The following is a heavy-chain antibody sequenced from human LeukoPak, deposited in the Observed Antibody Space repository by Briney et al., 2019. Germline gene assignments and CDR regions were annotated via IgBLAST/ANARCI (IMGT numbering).Heavy chain of an antibody. CDR1: GYTLTELS. CDR2: FDPEDGET. V-gene: IGHV1-24*01. CDR3: ATFGYSSSWFMPKTDY. Sequence: ASVKVSCKVSGYTLTELSMHWVRQAPGKGLEWMGGFDPEDGETIYAQKFQGRVTMTEDTSTDTAYMELSSLRSEDTAVYYCATFGYSSSWFMPKTDYWGQGTLVTVSS. J-gene: IGHJ4*02. D-gene: IGHD6-13*01.